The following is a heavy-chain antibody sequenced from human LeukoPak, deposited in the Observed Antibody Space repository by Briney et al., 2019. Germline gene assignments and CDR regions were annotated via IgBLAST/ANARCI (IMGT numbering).Heavy chain of an antibody. CDR3: ARVGYYYYGSGSYLDY. J-gene: IGHJ4*02. CDR1: GGSISSGGYY. D-gene: IGHD3-10*01. CDR2: IYHSGGT. V-gene: IGHV4-30-2*01. Sequence: PSETLSLTCTVSGGSISSGGYYWSWIRQPPGKGLEWIGYIYHSGGTYYNPSLKSRVTISVDKSKNQFSLKLSSVTAADTAVYYCARVGYYYYGSGSYLDYWGQGTLVTVSS.